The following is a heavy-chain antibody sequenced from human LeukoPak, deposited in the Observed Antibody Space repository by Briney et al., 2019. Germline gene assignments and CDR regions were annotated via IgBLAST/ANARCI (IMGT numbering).Heavy chain of an antibody. CDR2: ISYDGSNK. Sequence: GGSLRLSCAASGFTFSSYAMHWVRQAPGKGLEWVAVISYDGSNKSYADSVKGRFTISRDNSKNTLYLQMNSLRAEDTAVYYCARRAGITMIVVGVQDAFDIWGQGTMVTVSS. D-gene: IGHD3-22*01. J-gene: IGHJ3*02. V-gene: IGHV3-30-3*01. CDR1: GFTFSSYA. CDR3: ARRAGITMIVVGVQDAFDI.